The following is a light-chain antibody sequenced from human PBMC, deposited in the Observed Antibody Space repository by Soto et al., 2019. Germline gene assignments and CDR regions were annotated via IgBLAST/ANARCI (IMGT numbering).Light chain of an antibody. CDR3: SSYTSSSTRV. V-gene: IGLV2-14*02. CDR1: RSDVGSYNL. Sequence: SPLTQPDSVSGCPGQSITITCTGTRSDVGSYNLVFWYQQHPGKAPKLMISEGNKRPSGVSNRFSASKSGTTASLTISGLQAEDEADYYCSSYTSSSTRVFGTGTKV. CDR2: EGN. J-gene: IGLJ1*01.